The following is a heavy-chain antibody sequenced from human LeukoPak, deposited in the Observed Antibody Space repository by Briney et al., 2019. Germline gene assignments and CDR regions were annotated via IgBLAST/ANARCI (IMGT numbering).Heavy chain of an antibody. CDR3: ARVTTVTYFDY. CDR2: IYHSGST. CDR1: GYSISSGYY. D-gene: IGHD4-17*01. Sequence: SETLSLTCTVSGYSISSGYYWGWIRQPPGKGLEWIGSIYHSGSTYYNPSLKSRVTISVDTSKNQFSLKLSSVTAADTAVYYCARVTTVTYFDYWGQGTLVTVSS. J-gene: IGHJ4*02. V-gene: IGHV4-38-2*02.